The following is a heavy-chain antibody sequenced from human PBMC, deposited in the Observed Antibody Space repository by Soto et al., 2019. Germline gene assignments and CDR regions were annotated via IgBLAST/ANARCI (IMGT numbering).Heavy chain of an antibody. J-gene: IGHJ4*02. D-gene: IGHD6-19*01. Sequence: QVQLQESGPGLVKPSETLSLTCTVSGGSVSSGSYYWSWIRQPPGKGLEWIGYIYYSGSTNYNPSLTGRVTISVDTSKNQFSLKLSSVTAADTAVYYCARERGWYRNFDYWGQGTLVTVSS. CDR3: ARERGWYRNFDY. CDR1: GGSVSSGSYY. V-gene: IGHV4-61*01. CDR2: IYYSGST.